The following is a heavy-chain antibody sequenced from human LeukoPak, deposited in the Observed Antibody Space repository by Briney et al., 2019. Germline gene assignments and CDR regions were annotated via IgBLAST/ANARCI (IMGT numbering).Heavy chain of an antibody. CDR1: GGSISSYY. V-gene: IGHV4-59*01. CDR3: ARVGSGYTFDY. J-gene: IGHJ4*02. CDR2: IYHRGST. D-gene: IGHD3-22*01. Sequence: SETLSLTCTVSGGSISSYYWSWIRRPPGKGLEWIGYIYHRGSTNYNPSLKSRVTISVDTSKNQFSLKLSSVTAADTAVYYCARVGSGYTFDYWGQGTLVTASS.